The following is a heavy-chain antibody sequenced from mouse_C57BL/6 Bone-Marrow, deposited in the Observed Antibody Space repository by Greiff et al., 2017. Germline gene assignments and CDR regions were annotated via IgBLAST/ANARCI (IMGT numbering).Heavy chain of an antibody. V-gene: IGHV5-4*01. CDR1: GFTFSSYA. J-gene: IGHJ3*01. CDR2: ISDGGSYT. CDR3: ARKPYGPAWFAY. D-gene: IGHD1-1*02. Sequence: EVQGVESGGGLVKPGGSLKLSCAASGFTFSSYAMSWVRQTPEKRLEWVATISDGGSYTYYPDNVKGRFTISRDNAKNNLYLQMSHLKSEDTAVYYCARKPYGPAWFAYWGQGTLVTVSA.